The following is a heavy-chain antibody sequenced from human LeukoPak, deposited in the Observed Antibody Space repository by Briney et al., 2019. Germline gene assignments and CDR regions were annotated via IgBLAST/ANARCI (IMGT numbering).Heavy chain of an antibody. D-gene: IGHD1-7*01. CDR1: GGSFSGYY. V-gene: IGHV4-59*12. J-gene: IGHJ4*02. CDR3: ARIRTLTYNWNYGGTFDY. CDR2: IYYSGST. Sequence: SSETLSLTCAVYGGSFSGYYWSWIRQPPGKRLEWIGYIYYSGSTNYNPSLKSRVTISVDTSKNQFSLKLSSVTAADTAVYYCARIRTLTYNWNYGGTFDYWGQGTLVTVSS.